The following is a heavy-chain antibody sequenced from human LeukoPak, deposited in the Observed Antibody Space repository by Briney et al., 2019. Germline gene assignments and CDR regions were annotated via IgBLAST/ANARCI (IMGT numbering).Heavy chain of an antibody. CDR3: ARQSCSSTSCYYYYYYGMDV. J-gene: IGHJ6*02. Sequence: KPSETLSLTCTVSGGSISSSSYYWGWIRQPPGKGLEWIGSIYYSGSTYYNPSLKSRVTISVDTSKNQFSLKLSSVTAADTAVYYCARQSCSSTSCYYYYYYGMDVWGQGTTVTVSS. V-gene: IGHV4-39*01. CDR1: GGSISSSSYY. CDR2: IYYSGST. D-gene: IGHD2-2*01.